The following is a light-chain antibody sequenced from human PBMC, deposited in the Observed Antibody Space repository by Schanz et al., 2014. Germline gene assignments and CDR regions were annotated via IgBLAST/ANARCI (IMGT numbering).Light chain of an antibody. CDR1: SSDVGGYNY. J-gene: IGLJ2*01. V-gene: IGLV2-11*01. Sequence: QSALTQPASVSGSPGQSITISCTGSSSDVGGYNYVSWYQQHPGKAPKLMIFDVSQRPSGVPDRFSGSKSGNTASLTISRLQAEDEADYYCCSYAGSYTLLFGGGTKLTVL. CDR3: CSYAGSYTLL. CDR2: DVS.